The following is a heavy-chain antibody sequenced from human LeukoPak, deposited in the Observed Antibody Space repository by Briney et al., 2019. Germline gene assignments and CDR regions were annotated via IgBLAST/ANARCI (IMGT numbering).Heavy chain of an antibody. CDR1: GGSFSGYY. D-gene: IGHD6-13*01. CDR3: ARGIAAAGLVWFDP. J-gene: IGHJ5*02. CDR2: INHSGST. Sequence: SETLSLTCAVYGGSFSGYYWSWIRQPPGKGLGWIGEINHSGSTNYNPSLKSRVTISVDTSKNQFSLKLSSVTAADTAVYYCARGIAAAGLVWFDPWGQGTLVTVSS. V-gene: IGHV4-34*01.